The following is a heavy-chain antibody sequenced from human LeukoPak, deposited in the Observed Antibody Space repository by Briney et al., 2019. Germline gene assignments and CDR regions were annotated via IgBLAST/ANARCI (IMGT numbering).Heavy chain of an antibody. CDR1: GGSITGYH. J-gene: IGHJ4*02. D-gene: IGHD2-2*02. CDR3: ARHGARAGGYCSSTSCYTFDS. Sequence: SETLSLTCTVSGGSITGYHWSWIRQSPGTGLEWIGYIHSGGTTNQDPSLRSRVTMSLDTSKNQFSLRLSSVTAADTALYYCARHGARAGGYCSSTSCYTFDSWGQGTVVTVSA. CDR2: IHSGGTT. V-gene: IGHV4-4*09.